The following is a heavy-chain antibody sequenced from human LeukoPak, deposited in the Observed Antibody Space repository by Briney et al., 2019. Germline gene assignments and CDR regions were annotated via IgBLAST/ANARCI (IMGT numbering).Heavy chain of an antibody. CDR1: GGSISSGDYY. J-gene: IGHJ4*02. Sequence: SQTLSLTCTVSGGSISSGDYYWSWIRQPPGKGLEWIGYIYYSGSTYYNPSLKSRVTILVDTSKNQFSLKLSSVTAADTAVYYCARFTMVRGVIPFDYWGQGTLVTVSS. CDR2: IYYSGST. V-gene: IGHV4-30-4*08. D-gene: IGHD3-10*01. CDR3: ARFTMVRGVIPFDY.